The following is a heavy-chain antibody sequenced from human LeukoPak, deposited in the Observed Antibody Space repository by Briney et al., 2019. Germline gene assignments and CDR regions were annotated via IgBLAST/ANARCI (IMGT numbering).Heavy chain of an antibody. CDR2: ISWNKGSI. CDR3: AKGDSDGDGCIFDY. V-gene: IGHV3-9*01. CDR1: GVTFVDYA. D-gene: IGHD4-17*01. Sequence: GGSLRLSCAASGVTFVDYAMHWVWPAPRKGREWGSVISWNKGSIGYADSVKSRCTTSRDNAKKSLYLQMNSLRAQGTALFYCAKGDSDGDGCIFDYWGQGTLVTVSS. J-gene: IGHJ4*02.